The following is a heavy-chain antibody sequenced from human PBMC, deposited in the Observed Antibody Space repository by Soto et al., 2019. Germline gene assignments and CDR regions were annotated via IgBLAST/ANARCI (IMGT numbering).Heavy chain of an antibody. Sequence: QVQVVKSGGGVVQPGRSLRLSCAASGLAASGLTFSSYGMHWVRQAPGKGLEWVAVISYDGSNKYYADSVKGRFTISRDNSKNALYLQMNSLRVEDTAVYYCAKGTWEQLWPLFDYWGQGTQVTVSS. V-gene: IGHV3-30*18. CDR1: GLTFSSYG. CDR3: AKGTWEQLWPLFDY. J-gene: IGHJ4*02. CDR2: ISYDGSNK. D-gene: IGHD5-18*01.